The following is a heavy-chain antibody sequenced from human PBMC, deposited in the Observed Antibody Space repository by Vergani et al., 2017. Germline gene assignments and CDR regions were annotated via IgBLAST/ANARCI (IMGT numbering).Heavy chain of an antibody. V-gene: IGHV3-74*03. D-gene: IGHD2-15*01. CDR1: VFSFNRYW. J-gene: IGHJ5*01. CDR2: IKSDGSIT. CDR3: ARARCSETCYMTNWLDS. Sequence: DVHRAECGGGFLQPGGSLRLPCSASVFSFNRYWTHWVRHVPRKGLLWGSRIKSDGSITAYAHSVKWRFTHSRDNAQNTLFLQMNSLRVEDTGVYYCARARCSETCYMTNWLDSWGQGTLVTVSS.